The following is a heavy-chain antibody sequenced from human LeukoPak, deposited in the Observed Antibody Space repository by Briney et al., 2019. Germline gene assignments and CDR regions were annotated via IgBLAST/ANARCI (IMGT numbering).Heavy chain of an antibody. CDR2: IYSGGST. CDR3: AAYYDYVWGSYRYTPPGY. D-gene: IGHD3-16*02. V-gene: IGHV3-53*01. J-gene: IGHJ4*02. Sequence: GGSLRLSCAASGPTVSSNYMSWVRQAPGKGLEWVSVIYSGGSTYYADSVKGRFTISRDNAKNSLHLQMNSLRAEDTAVYYCAAYYDYVWGSYRYTPPGYWGQGTLVTVSS. CDR1: GPTVSSNY.